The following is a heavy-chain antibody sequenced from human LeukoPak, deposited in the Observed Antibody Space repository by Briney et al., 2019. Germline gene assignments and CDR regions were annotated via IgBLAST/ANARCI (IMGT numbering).Heavy chain of an antibody. CDR1: GFTFRNYG. CDR2: IWSGGRNK. D-gene: IGHD3-10*01. V-gene: IGHV3-30*18. J-gene: IGHJ3*01. CDR3: VKESGPFGAFDF. Sequence: GTSLRLTCGASGFTFRNYGMHWVRQAPGKGLEWVAVIWSGGRNKYYADFVKGRFTFSRDDSKNTLSLQMNSLRPDDTAVYYCVKESGPFGAFDFWGQGTMVTVSS.